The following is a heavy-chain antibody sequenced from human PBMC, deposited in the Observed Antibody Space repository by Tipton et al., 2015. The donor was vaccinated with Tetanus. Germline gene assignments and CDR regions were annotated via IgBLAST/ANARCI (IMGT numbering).Heavy chain of an antibody. V-gene: IGHV4-34*01. CDR2: INEGGST. D-gene: IGHD3-16*01. CDR1: GGSLSDYY. J-gene: IGHJ3*01. CDR3: ARWIGVIPVTGNDAFDV. Sequence: TLSLTCAVSGGSLSDYYWSWIRQSPGKGLEWIGEINEGGSTNYNPSLESRVSISVDTSKHRFSLKVNSVIAADTATYYCARWIGVIPVTGNDAFDVWGPGARVTVSS.